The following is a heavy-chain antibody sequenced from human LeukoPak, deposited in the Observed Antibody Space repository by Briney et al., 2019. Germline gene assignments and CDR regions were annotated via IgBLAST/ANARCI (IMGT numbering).Heavy chain of an antibody. Sequence: PGGSLRLSCAASGFTFSSYKMYWVRQAPGKGPVWVSRLNENGITNYADSVKGRFAISNDNAKSTLFLQMNSLRVDDTAVYYCARQDIPQALYGFDIWGQGTMVTVSS. CDR2: LNENGIT. CDR3: ARQDIPQALYGFDI. J-gene: IGHJ3*02. D-gene: IGHD2-15*01. V-gene: IGHV3-74*01. CDR1: GFTFSSYK.